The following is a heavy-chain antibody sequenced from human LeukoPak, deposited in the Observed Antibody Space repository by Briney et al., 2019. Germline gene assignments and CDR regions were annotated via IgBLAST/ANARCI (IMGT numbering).Heavy chain of an antibody. CDR2: IGNIGCTN. CDR3: ARARHNYSARSYYN. D-gene: IGHD3-10*01. V-gene: IGHV3-33*01. J-gene: IGHJ4*02. Sequence: ERSLRLSCAACGFTFSSYGMHWVRQAPGKGLEWVAVIGNIGCTNSYADSVKGRFTNSRDNFKNTLYLQMNGLRAEDTAVYYCARARHNYSARSYYNWGQGTLVTVSS. CDR1: GFTFSSYG.